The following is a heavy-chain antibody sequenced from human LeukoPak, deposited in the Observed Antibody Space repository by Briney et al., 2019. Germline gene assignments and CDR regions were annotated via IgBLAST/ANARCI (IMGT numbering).Heavy chain of an antibody. CDR3: ASGGYSYGSSYYYYMDV. Sequence: PSQTLSLTCAVYGGSFSGYYWSWIRQPPGKGLEWIGEINHSGSTNYNPSLKSRVTISVDTSKNQFSLKLSSVTAADTAVYYCASGGYSYGSSYYYYMDVWGKGTTVTVSS. CDR1: GGSFSGYY. J-gene: IGHJ6*03. D-gene: IGHD5-18*01. CDR2: INHSGST. V-gene: IGHV4-34*01.